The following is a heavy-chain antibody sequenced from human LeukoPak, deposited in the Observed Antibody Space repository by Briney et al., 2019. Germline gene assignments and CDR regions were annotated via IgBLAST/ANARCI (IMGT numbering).Heavy chain of an antibody. D-gene: IGHD3-9*01. Sequence: GGPLRLSCAASGFTFSSYAMSWVRQAPGKGLEWVSAISGSGGSTYYADSVKGRFTISRDNSKNTLYLQMNSLRAEDTAVYYCAKAGDYDILTGHFDYWGQGTLVTVSS. V-gene: IGHV3-23*01. CDR1: GFTFSSYA. CDR3: AKAGDYDILTGHFDY. J-gene: IGHJ4*02. CDR2: ISGSGGST.